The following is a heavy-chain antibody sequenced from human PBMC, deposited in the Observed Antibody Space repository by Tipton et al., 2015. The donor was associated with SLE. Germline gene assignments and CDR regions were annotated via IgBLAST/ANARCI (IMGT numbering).Heavy chain of an antibody. CDR2: IYYSGST. CDR3: ASLGDWYFDL. J-gene: IGHJ2*01. CDR1: DGSISSYY. D-gene: IGHD3-10*01. Sequence: TLSLTCTVSDGSISSYYWSWIRQPPGKGLEWIGYIYYSGSTNYNPSLKSRVTISVDTSKNQFSLKLSSVTAADTAVYYCASLGDWYFDLWGRGTLVTVSS. V-gene: IGHV4-59*08.